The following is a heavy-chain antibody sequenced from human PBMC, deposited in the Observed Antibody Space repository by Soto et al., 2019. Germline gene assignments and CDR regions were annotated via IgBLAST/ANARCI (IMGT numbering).Heavy chain of an antibody. CDR1: GFTFSRYS. V-gene: IGHV3-21*01. J-gene: IGHJ4*02. D-gene: IGHD5-18*01. Sequence: GGSLRLSCAASGFTFSRYSMNWVRQAPGKGLEWVSSISSTTNYIYYADSMKGRFTVSRDNAKNSLYLQMNSLRAEDTAVYYCARVSEWIQLWFYFDYWGQGTLVTVSS. CDR2: ISSTTNYI. CDR3: ARVSEWIQLWFYFDY.